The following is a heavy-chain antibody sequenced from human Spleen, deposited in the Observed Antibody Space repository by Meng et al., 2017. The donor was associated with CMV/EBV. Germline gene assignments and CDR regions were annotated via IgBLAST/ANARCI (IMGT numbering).Heavy chain of an antibody. V-gene: IGHV4-34*01. CDR3: ARAAIADTFDY. J-gene: IGHJ4*02. CDR2: IYYSGST. CDR1: GGSFSGYY. D-gene: IGHD6-13*01. Sequence: QVQLQQGGAGLLKPSETLSLTCAVYGGSFSGYYWSWIRQPPGKGLEWIGYIYYSGSTYYNPSLKSRVTISVDTSKNQFSLMLSSVTAADTAVYYCARAAIADTFDYWGQGTLVTVSS.